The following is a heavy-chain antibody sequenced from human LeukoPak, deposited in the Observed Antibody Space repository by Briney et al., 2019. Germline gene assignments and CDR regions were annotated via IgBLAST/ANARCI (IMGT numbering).Heavy chain of an antibody. J-gene: IGHJ4*02. D-gene: IGHD4-17*01. CDR2: IKQDGSEK. Sequence: GGSLRLSCAASGFTFSSYWMSWVRQAPGKGLEWVANIKQDGSEKYYVDSVKGRFTISRDNAKNSLYLQMNSLRAEDTAVYYCAKGRDYGDYPHWGQGTLVTVSS. CDR1: GFTFSSYW. V-gene: IGHV3-7*03. CDR3: AKGRDYGDYPH.